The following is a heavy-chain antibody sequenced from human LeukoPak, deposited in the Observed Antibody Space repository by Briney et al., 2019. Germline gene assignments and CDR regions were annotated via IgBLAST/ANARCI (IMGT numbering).Heavy chain of an antibody. CDR3: ARVAVVVPAAIRISNYYYYYGMDV. CDR2: INSDGSST. Sequence: PGGSLRLSCAASGFTFSSYWMHWVRQAPGKGLVWVSRINSDGSSTSYADSVKGRFTISRDNAKNTLYLQMNSLRAEDTAVYYCARVAVVVPAAIRISNYYYYYGMDVWGQGTTVTVSS. D-gene: IGHD2-2*01. CDR1: GFTFSSYW. J-gene: IGHJ6*02. V-gene: IGHV3-74*01.